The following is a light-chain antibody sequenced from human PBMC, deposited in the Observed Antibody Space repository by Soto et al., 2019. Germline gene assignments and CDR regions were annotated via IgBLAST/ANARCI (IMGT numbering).Light chain of an antibody. J-gene: IGKJ3*01. Sequence: DIQMTQSPSTLSASVGDKVTVTCRASQNIRSRLAWYQQKPGKAPNLLISDASSLDSRVPSRFSGSGSGTEFTLTISSLQPDDVATYYCQQYNSYSPFTFGPGTKVDIK. CDR2: DAS. CDR1: QNIRSR. CDR3: QQYNSYSPFT. V-gene: IGKV1-5*01.